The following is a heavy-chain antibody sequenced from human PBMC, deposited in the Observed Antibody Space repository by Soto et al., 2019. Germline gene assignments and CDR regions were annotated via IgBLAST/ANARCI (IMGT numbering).Heavy chain of an antibody. Sequence: GSLRLSCAASGFTFSNYAMTWVRQAPGKGLEWVSDISGSGISTFYADSVKGRFTISRDNAKNTLYLQMNSLRVEDTAMYYCVRDNYGVDYWGRGTLVTVSS. CDR1: GFTFSNYA. CDR3: VRDNYGVDY. CDR2: ISGSGIST. D-gene: IGHD3-16*01. J-gene: IGHJ4*02. V-gene: IGHV3-23*01.